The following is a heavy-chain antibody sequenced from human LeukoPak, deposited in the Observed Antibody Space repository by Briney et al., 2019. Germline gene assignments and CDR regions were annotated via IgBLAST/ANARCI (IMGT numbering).Heavy chain of an antibody. D-gene: IGHD5-18*01. Sequence: ASVKVSCKASGYSFIGYYIHWVRQAPGQGLEWMGWINPNSGGTNYAQKFQGWVTMTRDTTISTAYMELNRLTSDDTAVYYCARVRRGYSYGDFDYWGQGTLVTVSS. CDR2: INPNSGGT. J-gene: IGHJ4*02. CDR3: ARVRRGYSYGDFDY. CDR1: GYSFIGYY. V-gene: IGHV1-2*04.